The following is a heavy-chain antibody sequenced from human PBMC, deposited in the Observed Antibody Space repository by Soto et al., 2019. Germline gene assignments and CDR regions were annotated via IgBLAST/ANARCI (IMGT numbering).Heavy chain of an antibody. Sequence: GGSLRLSCAASGFTFSSYAMHWVRQAPGKGLEWVAVISYDGSNKYYADSVKGRFTISRDNSKNTLYLQMNSLRAEDTAVYYCARELQMVRGVPHYGMDVWGQGTTVTVSS. CDR2: ISYDGSNK. V-gene: IGHV3-30-3*01. J-gene: IGHJ6*02. D-gene: IGHD3-10*01. CDR3: ARELQMVRGVPHYGMDV. CDR1: GFTFSSYA.